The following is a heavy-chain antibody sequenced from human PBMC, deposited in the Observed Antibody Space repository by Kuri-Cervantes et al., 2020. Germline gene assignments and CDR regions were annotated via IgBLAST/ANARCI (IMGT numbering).Heavy chain of an antibody. D-gene: IGHD4-17*01. CDR1: GFTFGNAW. V-gene: IGHV3-15*01. Sequence: GESLKISCAASGFTFGNAWMSWVRQAPGKGLEWVGRIKSKTDGGTTDYAAPVKGRFTISRDDSKNTLYLQMNSLKTEDTAVYYCTTLTVTTGGVDYWGQGTLVTVSS. CDR3: TTLTVTTGGVDY. J-gene: IGHJ4*02. CDR2: IKSKTDGGTT.